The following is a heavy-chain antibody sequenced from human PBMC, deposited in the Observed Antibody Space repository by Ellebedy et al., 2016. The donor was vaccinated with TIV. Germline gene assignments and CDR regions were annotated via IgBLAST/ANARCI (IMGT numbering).Heavy chain of an antibody. Sequence: SETLSLTCTVSGGSIRSYYWNWIRQPPGKGLEWIAYIYHSGSTYYNPSLRSRVTISIDTSTKQFSLKVTSVTAADTAVYYCARSDVATAGPIDYWGQGTLVTVSS. CDR1: GGSIRSYY. CDR3: ARSDVATAGPIDY. J-gene: IGHJ4*02. V-gene: IGHV4-59*08. D-gene: IGHD6-13*01. CDR2: IYHSGST.